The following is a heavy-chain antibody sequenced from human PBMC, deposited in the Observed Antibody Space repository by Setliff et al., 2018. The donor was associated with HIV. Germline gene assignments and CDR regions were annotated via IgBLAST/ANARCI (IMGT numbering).Heavy chain of an antibody. V-gene: IGHV4-4*02. Sequence: PSETLSLTCDVSGGSSSSFNWWSWVRQSPGKGLEWIGEIYHTGSTNLNPSLKSRVTISIDKAKNQISLRLTSVTAADTAVYYCARLTYCGPNCQSVGSGYYKDHAFDLWGQGTMVTVS. CDR3: ARLTYCGPNCQSVGSGYYKDHAFDL. CDR2: IYHTGST. J-gene: IGHJ3*01. CDR1: GGSSSSFNW. D-gene: IGHD3-3*01.